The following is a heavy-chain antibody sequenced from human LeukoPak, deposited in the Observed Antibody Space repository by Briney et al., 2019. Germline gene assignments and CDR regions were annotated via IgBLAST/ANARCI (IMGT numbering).Heavy chain of an antibody. D-gene: IGHD3-22*01. CDR1: GFTFSSYW. J-gene: IGHJ4*02. CDR3: ASYNYYASSGHLY. V-gene: IGHV3-7*01. CDR2: IKPDGSEK. Sequence: PGGSLRLSCAASGFTFSSYWMTWVRQAPGKGLEWVANIKPDGSEKKYVDSVKGRFTISRDNAKNSLYLQMDSLRAEDTAVYYCASYNYYASSGHLYWGQGTLVTVSS.